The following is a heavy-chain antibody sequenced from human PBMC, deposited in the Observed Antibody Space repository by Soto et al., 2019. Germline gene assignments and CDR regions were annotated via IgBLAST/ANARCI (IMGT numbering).Heavy chain of an antibody. CDR1: GGSFSGYY. CDR3: ARGHNSGWYLDYYYGMDV. J-gene: IGHJ6*02. D-gene: IGHD6-19*01. V-gene: IGHV4-34*01. CDR2: INHSGST. Sequence: PSETLSLTCAVYGGSFSGYYWSWIRQPPGKGLEWIGEINHSGSTNYNPSLKSRVTISVDTSKNQFSLKLSSVTAADTAVYYCARGHNSGWYLDYYYGMDVWGQGTTVTVSS.